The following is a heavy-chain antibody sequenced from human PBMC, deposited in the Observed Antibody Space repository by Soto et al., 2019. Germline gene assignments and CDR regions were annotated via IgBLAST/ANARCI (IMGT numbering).Heavy chain of an antibody. V-gene: IGHV4-30-4*01. Sequence: RQPPGKGLEWIGYIYYSGSTYYNPSLKSRVTISVDTSKNQFSLKLSSVTAADTAVYYCARGAAAAAIDYWGQGTLVTVSS. CDR2: IYYSGST. J-gene: IGHJ4*02. D-gene: IGHD6-13*01. CDR3: ARGAAAAAIDY.